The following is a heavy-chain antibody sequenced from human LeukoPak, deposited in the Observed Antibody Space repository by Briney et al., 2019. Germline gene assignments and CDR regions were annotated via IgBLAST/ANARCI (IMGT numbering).Heavy chain of an antibody. CDR1: GFTFSDYA. V-gene: IGHV3-30-3*01. D-gene: IGHD2-2*01. J-gene: IGHJ5*02. CDR2: ISNVGGSK. CDR3: ARDLSTGPADYCFDP. Sequence: GGPLRLSCAASGFTFSDYAIHWVRQAPGKGLEWVSVISNVGGSKHYADSVKGRFTISRDNSKNTLLLQMNSLRPEDTAVYYCARDLSTGPADYCFDPWGQGTLVTVSS.